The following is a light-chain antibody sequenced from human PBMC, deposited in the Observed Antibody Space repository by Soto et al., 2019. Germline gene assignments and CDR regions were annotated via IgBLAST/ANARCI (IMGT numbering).Light chain of an antibody. J-gene: IGKJ4*01. CDR3: QQYARSPLT. V-gene: IGKV3-20*01. CDR1: QSVSSSY. Sequence: EIVLTQSPGTLSLSPGERATLSCRASQSVSSSYLAWYQQKPGQAPRFLIYGASSRATGIPDRFSGSGSGTDFTLTISRLEPEDFAVYYCQQYARSPLTFGGGTKVEIK. CDR2: GAS.